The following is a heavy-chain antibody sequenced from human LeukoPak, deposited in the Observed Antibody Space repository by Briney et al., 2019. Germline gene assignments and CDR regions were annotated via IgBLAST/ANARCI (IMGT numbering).Heavy chain of an antibody. Sequence: PGGSLRLSCAASGFTFSSYDMHWVRQAPGKGLEWVADIYYDGSNKYYADFVNGRFTISRDNSKNTLYLQMNSLRAEYTAVYYSVAKVFGYYYYGMDVWGQGTMVTVSS. V-gene: IGHV3-30*04. CDR3: VAKVFGYYYYGMDV. CDR2: IYYDGSNK. CDR1: GFTFSSYD. J-gene: IGHJ6*02. D-gene: IGHD5-12*01.